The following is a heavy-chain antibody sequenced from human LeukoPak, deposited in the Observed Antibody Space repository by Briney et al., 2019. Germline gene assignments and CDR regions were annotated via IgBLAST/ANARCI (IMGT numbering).Heavy chain of an antibody. CDR2: ISGSGGST. Sequence: GGSLRLSCAASGFTFSTYAMNWVRQAPGKGLEGVSGISGSGGSTWYADSVKGRFTISRDNSKNTLYLQMNRLRAEDTATYYCAKYRTGPPYGLDVWGQGTTVTVSS. V-gene: IGHV3-23*01. CDR3: AKYRTGPPYGLDV. CDR1: GFTFSTYA. D-gene: IGHD1-26*01. J-gene: IGHJ6*02.